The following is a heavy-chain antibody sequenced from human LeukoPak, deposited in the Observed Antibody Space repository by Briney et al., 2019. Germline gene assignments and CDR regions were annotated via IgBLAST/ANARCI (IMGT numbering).Heavy chain of an antibody. D-gene: IGHD6-6*01. V-gene: IGHV1-18*01. CDR3: AKDRSIAAQAPDY. Sequence: VSVKVSYKASVYTFPSYGISWVRQAPGQGLEGVGWISAYNGNTNHAQKHQRRHTMTTDTSTSTAYMELRSLRPDDTAVYYCAKDRSIAAQAPDYWGQGTLVTVPS. J-gene: IGHJ4*02. CDR1: VYTFPSYG. CDR2: ISAYNGNT.